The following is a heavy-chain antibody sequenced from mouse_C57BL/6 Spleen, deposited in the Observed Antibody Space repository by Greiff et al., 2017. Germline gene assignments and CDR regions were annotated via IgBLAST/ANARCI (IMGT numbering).Heavy chain of an antibody. CDR2: ISSGSGTI. Sequence: EVHLVESGGGLVKPGGSLKLSCAASGFTFSDYGMHWVRQAPEKGLEWVAYISSGSGTIYYADTVKGRFTISSDNAKNTLFLQMTRLRAEATAMYSCASSIIYYDYDDGPMDYWGQGTSVTVSS. D-gene: IGHD2-4*01. J-gene: IGHJ4*01. CDR3: ASSIIYYDYDDGPMDY. V-gene: IGHV5-17*01. CDR1: GFTFSDYG.